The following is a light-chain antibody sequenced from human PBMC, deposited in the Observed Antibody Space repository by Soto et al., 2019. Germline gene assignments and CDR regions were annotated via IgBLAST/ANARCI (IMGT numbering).Light chain of an antibody. CDR3: QHRSNWRMYT. V-gene: IGKV3-11*01. CDR1: QSVAGY. Sequence: ELVLTQSPATLSLSPGERATLFCSASQSVAGYLAGYQQKPGQGPRLLTNDTSNRATGAPPRFSGSGSGTDFTLTISSLAPEDFAIYYCQHRSNWRMYTFGQGTKLEIK. J-gene: IGKJ2*01. CDR2: DTS.